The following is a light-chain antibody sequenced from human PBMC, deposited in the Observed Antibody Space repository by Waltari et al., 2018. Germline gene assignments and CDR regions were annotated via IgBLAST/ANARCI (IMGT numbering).Light chain of an antibody. V-gene: IGKV1-39*01. Sequence: DIQMTPSPSSLSASVGDRVTITCRASQSISSYLNWYQQKPGKAPTLLIYAASSLQSGVPSRFSGSGSGTDFTLTISSLQPEDFATYYCQQSYSTRYTFGQGTKLEIK. J-gene: IGKJ2*01. CDR1: QSISSY. CDR2: AAS. CDR3: QQSYSTRYT.